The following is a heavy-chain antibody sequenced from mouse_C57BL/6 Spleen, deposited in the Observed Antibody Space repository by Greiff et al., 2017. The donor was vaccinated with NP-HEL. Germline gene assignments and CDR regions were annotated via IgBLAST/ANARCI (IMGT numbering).Heavy chain of an antibody. CDR2: IHPNSGST. CDR3: ARDGRSSAWFAY. D-gene: IGHD1-1*01. J-gene: IGHJ3*01. CDR1: GYTFTSYW. V-gene: IGHV1-64*01. Sequence: VQLQQPGAELVKPGASVKLSCKASGYTFTSYWMHWVKQRPGQGLEWIGMIHPNSGSTNYNEKFKSKATLTVDKSSSQADMQLSSLTSEDSAVYYCARDGRSSAWFAYWGQGTLVTVSA.